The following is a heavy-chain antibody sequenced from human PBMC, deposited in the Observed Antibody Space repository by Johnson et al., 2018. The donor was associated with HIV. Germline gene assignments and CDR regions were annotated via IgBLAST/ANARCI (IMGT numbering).Heavy chain of an antibody. J-gene: IGHJ3*02. CDR2: IWYDGSNK. D-gene: IGHD1-1*01. CDR1: GFTFSSYD. Sequence: QVQLVESGGGVVQPGGSLRLSCVVSGFTFSSYDMHWVRQAPGKGMDWVAFIWYDGSNKYYADSVKGRFTISRDNAKNSLYLQMNSLRAEDTAVYYCARVRPKGSFDIWGQGTMVTVSS. CDR3: ARVRPKGSFDI. V-gene: IGHV3-33*01.